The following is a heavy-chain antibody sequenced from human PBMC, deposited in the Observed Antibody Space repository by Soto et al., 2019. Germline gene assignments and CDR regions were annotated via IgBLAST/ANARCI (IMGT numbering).Heavy chain of an antibody. Sequence: SETLSLTCAVYGGSFSGYYWSWIRQPPGKGLEWIGEINHSGSTNYNPSLKSRVTISVDTSKNQFSLKLSSVTAADTAVYYCARDSEYYDSSGYYYFDYWGQGTLVTVSS. CDR3: ARDSEYYDSSGYYYFDY. J-gene: IGHJ4*02. CDR1: GGSFSGYY. D-gene: IGHD3-22*01. CDR2: INHSGST. V-gene: IGHV4-34*01.